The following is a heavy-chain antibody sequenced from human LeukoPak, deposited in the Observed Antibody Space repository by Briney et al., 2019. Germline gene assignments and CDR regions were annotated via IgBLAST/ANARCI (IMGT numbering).Heavy chain of an antibody. CDR2: IHHIGRH. CDR3: ARARRDHGRTFDS. V-gene: IGHV4-34*01. J-gene: IGHJ4*02. Sequence: SETLSLTCPVSGGSLSGYYWTWIRQPPGKGLEWIGAIHHIGRHNYNPSFKSRVTISVDTSRKQFFLRLGSGTAADTAMYYGARARRDHGRTFDSRGQRNLGTASS. D-gene: IGHD1-14*01. CDR1: GGSLSGYY.